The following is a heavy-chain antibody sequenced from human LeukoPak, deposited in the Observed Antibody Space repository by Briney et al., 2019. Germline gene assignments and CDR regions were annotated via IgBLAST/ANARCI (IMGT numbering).Heavy chain of an antibody. CDR3: ARDGCSGRSCYPGWFDP. V-gene: IGHV4-31*03. Sequence: PSQTLSLTCTVSGASISSGDYSWSWIRQHPGKGLEWIGYIHYSGSTNSNPSLKSRVTISVDTSKNQFSLKMTSVTAADTAVYYCARDGCSGRSCYPGWFDPWGQGTLVTVSS. D-gene: IGHD2-15*01. CDR1: GASISSGDYS. CDR2: IHYSGST. J-gene: IGHJ5*02.